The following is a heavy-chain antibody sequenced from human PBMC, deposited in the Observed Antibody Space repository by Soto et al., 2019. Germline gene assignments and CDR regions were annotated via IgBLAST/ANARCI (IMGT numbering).Heavy chain of an antibody. CDR3: ASDLVDYYYYYMDV. J-gene: IGHJ6*03. D-gene: IGHD2-21*01. V-gene: IGHV3-23*01. CDR2: ISGSGGST. Sequence: GGSLRLSCAASGFTFSSYAMSWVRQAPGKGLEWVSAISGSGGSTYYADSVKGRFTISRDNSKNTLYLQMNSLRAEDTAVYYCASDLVDYYYYYMDVWGKGTTVTVSS. CDR1: GFTFSSYA.